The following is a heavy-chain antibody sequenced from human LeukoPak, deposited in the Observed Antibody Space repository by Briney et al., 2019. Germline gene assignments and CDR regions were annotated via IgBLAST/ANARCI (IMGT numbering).Heavy chain of an antibody. D-gene: IGHD4-23*01. V-gene: IGHV4-31*03. Sequence: SETLSLTCTVSGGSISSGGYYWSWIRQHPGKGLEWIGYIYYSGSTYYNPSLKSRVTISVDTSKNQFSLKLSSVTAADTAVYYCARGVLYYGGKPRGFDYWGQGTLVTVSS. J-gene: IGHJ4*02. CDR3: ARGVLYYGGKPRGFDY. CDR1: GGSISSGGYY. CDR2: IYYSGST.